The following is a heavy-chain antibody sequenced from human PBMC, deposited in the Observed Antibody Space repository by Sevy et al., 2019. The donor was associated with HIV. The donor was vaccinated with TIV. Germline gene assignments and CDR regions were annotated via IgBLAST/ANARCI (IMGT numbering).Heavy chain of an antibody. CDR1: GFTFSSYE. Sequence: GGSLRLSCAASGFTFSSYEMNWVRQAPGKGLEWVSYISNSGTTRSYSDSVRGRFTISRDNPGNSLYLQMKSLRAEDTAVYYCARDLPPSATTVAHFDYWGQRTLVTVSS. V-gene: IGHV3-48*03. CDR3: ARDLPPSATTVAHFDY. D-gene: IGHD4-17*01. CDR2: ISNSGTTR. J-gene: IGHJ4*02.